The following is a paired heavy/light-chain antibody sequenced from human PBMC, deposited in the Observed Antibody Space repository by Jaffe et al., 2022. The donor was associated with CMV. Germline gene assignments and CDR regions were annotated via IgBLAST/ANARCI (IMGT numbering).Light chain of an antibody. CDR1: QSVDKW. CDR3: QQYSSYSGT. V-gene: IGKV1-5*03. CDR2: KAS. J-gene: IGKJ2*01. Sequence: DIQMTQSPSTLSASVGDRVTITCRASQSVDKWLAWYQQKPGKAPKLLIFKASSLESGVPSRFSGRGSGTEFSLTISRLQPDDLATYYCQQYSSYSGTFGQGTKLEIK.
Heavy chain of an antibody. CDR1: GFTFDEYA. CDR2: IRSKAYSETT. Sequence: EVHLVESGGDLVQPGRSLRLSCTASGFTFDEYAMSWVRQAPGKGLEWVGFIRSKAYSETTEYAASVRGRFTISRDDSKTIAYLQMNSLKTEDTAVYYCARLRRNPTVVMGGYLDYWGQGTLVTVSS. CDR3: ARLRRNPTVVMGGYLDY. D-gene: IGHD2-15*01. V-gene: IGHV3-49*04. J-gene: IGHJ4*02.